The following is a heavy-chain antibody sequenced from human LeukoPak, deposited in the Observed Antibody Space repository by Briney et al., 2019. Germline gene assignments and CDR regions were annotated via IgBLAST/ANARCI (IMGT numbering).Heavy chain of an antibody. V-gene: IGHV3-30-3*01. CDR1: GFTFSSYA. D-gene: IGHD4-17*01. CDR2: ISYDGSNK. Sequence: GGSLRLSCAASGFTFSSYAIHWVRQAPGKGLEWVAVISYDGSNKYYADSVKGRFTISRDNSKNTLYLQMNSLRAEDTAVYYCARALSTVTTDYDAFDIWGQGTMVTVSS. J-gene: IGHJ3*02. CDR3: ARALSTVTTDYDAFDI.